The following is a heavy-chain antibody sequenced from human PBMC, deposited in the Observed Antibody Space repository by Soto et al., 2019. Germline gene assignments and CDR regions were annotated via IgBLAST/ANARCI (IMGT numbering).Heavy chain of an antibody. Sequence: QVQLVESGGGVVQPGRSLRLSCAASGFTFSSYGMHWVRQAPGKGLEWVAVISYDGSNKYYADSVKGRFTISRDNSKNTLYLQMNSLRAEDTAVYYCARAAEDIVLMVFPYWGQGTLVTVSS. CDR1: GFTFSSYG. CDR2: ISYDGSNK. D-gene: IGHD2-8*01. V-gene: IGHV3-30*03. J-gene: IGHJ4*02. CDR3: ARAAEDIVLMVFPY.